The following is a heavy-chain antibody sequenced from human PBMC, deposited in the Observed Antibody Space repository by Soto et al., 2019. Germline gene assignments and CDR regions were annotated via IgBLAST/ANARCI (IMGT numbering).Heavy chain of an antibody. CDR3: ARAIWELLEGGFDY. Sequence: ASVKVSCKASGYTFTGYYMHWVRQAPGQGLEWMGWINPNSGGTNYAQKFQGRVTMTRDTSISTAYMELSRLRSDDTAVYYCARAIWELLEGGFDYWGQGTLVTVSS. J-gene: IGHJ4*02. V-gene: IGHV1-2*02. D-gene: IGHD1-26*01. CDR2: INPNSGGT. CDR1: GYTFTGYY.